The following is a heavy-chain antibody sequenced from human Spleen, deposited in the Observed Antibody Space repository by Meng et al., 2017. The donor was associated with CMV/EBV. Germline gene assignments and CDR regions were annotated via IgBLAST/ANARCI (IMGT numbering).Heavy chain of an antibody. CDR1: RDSISSYY. Sequence: SETLSLTFTVSRDSISSYYWSWIRQPPGKGLEWIGYIYYSGSTNYNPSLKSRVSISVDTSKNQLSLRLNSVTAADTAVYYCARSGLIRFHYFDYWGQGALVTVSS. V-gene: IGHV4-59*01. CDR2: IYYSGST. D-gene: IGHD2-21*01. J-gene: IGHJ4*02. CDR3: ARSGLIRFHYFDY.